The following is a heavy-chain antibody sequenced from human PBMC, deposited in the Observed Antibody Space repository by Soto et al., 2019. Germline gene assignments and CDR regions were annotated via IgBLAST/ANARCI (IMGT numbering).Heavy chain of an antibody. V-gene: IGHV3-30*18. CDR2: ISYDGSNK. J-gene: IGHJ6*02. Sequence: QVQLVESGGGVVQPGRSLRLSCAASGFTFSSYGMHWVRQAPGKGLEWVAVISYDGSNKYYADSVKGRFTISRDNSKNTQXLQMNSLRAEETAVYYCAKDTMQTYGDSYYYGMDVWGQGTTVTVSS. CDR1: GFTFSSYG. CDR3: AKDTMQTYGDSYYYGMDV. D-gene: IGHD4-17*01.